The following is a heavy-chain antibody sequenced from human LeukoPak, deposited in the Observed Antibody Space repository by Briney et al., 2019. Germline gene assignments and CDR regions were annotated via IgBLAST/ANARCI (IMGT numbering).Heavy chain of an antibody. CDR1: GFTFGDYA. CDR3: TRGGETTYYYDSSGYYPNY. J-gene: IGHJ4*02. CDR2: IRSKAYGGTT. Sequence: GGSLRLSCTASGFTFGDYAMCWFRQAPGKGLEWVGFIRSKAYGGTTEYAASVKGRFTISRDDSKSIAYLQMNSLKTEDTAVYYCTRGGETTYYYDSSGYYPNYWGQGTLVTVSS. D-gene: IGHD3-22*01. V-gene: IGHV3-49*03.